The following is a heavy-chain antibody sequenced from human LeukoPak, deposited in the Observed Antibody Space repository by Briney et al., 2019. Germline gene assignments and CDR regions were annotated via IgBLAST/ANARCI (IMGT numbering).Heavy chain of an antibody. CDR1: GYIVSANY. CDR3: ARDRPAADFEH. Sequence: GGSLRLSCVASGYIVSANYMAWVRQAPGKGLEWVSIIYSVGGTYYTDSVKGRFTISGDNSKNTLYLQMNNLRAEDTGVYYCARDRPAADFEHWGQGTLVTVSS. V-gene: IGHV3-53*01. J-gene: IGHJ4*02. D-gene: IGHD2-15*01. CDR2: IYSVGGT.